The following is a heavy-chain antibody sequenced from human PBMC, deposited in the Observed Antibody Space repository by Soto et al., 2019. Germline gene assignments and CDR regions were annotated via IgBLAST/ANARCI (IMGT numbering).Heavy chain of an antibody. CDR2: IIPIFGTA. Sequence: QVQLVQSGAEVKKPGSSVKVSCKASGGTFSSYAISWVRQAPGQGLEWMGGIIPIFGTANYAQKFQGRVTITAEESTSTDYMELSSLRSEDTAVYYCARDLFSGSGQGYYYYGMDVWGQGTTVTVSS. CDR3: ARDLFSGSGQGYYYYGMDV. V-gene: IGHV1-69*01. D-gene: IGHD3-10*01. CDR1: GGTFSSYA. J-gene: IGHJ6*02.